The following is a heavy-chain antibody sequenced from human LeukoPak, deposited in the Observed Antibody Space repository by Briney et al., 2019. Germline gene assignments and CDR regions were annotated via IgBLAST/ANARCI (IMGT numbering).Heavy chain of an antibody. CDR3: ARGRNFDY. CDR2: INHSGST. V-gene: IGHV4-39*07. CDR1: GGSISSSSYY. J-gene: IGHJ4*02. Sequence: PSETLSLTCTVSGGSISSSSYYWGWIRQPPGKGLEWIGEINHSGSTNYNPSLKSRVTISVDTSKNQFSLKLSSVTAADTAVYYCARGRNFDYWGQGTLVTVSS.